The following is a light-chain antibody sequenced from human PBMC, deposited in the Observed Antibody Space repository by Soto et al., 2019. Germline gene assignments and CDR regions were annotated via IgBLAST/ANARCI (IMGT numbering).Light chain of an antibody. V-gene: IGLV2-14*01. CDR1: SSDVGDYNF. CDR2: EVS. Sequence: QSALTQPASVSGSPGQSITISCTGTSSDVGDYNFVSWYQQYPGKAPKLLIYEVSNRPSGVSNRFSGSKSGNTASLTIAGLQAEDEADYYCRSFTPSNTWVLGGGTKVTVL. J-gene: IGLJ3*02. CDR3: RSFTPSNTWV.